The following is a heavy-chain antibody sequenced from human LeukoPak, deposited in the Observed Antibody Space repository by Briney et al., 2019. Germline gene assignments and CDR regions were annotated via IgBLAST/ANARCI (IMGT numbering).Heavy chain of an antibody. CDR1: GGTFSSYA. CDR2: IIPIFGTA. Sequence: ASVKVSCKASGGTFSSYAISWVRQAPGQRLEWMGGIIPIFGTANYAQKFQGRVTITADESTSTAYMELSSLRSEDTAVYYCARVPYPSHDGYPAPLDYWGQGTLVTVSS. CDR3: ARVPYPSHDGYPAPLDY. D-gene: IGHD3-22*01. J-gene: IGHJ4*02. V-gene: IGHV1-69*13.